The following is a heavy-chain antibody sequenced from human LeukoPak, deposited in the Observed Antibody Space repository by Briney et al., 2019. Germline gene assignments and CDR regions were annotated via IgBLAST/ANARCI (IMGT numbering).Heavy chain of an antibody. CDR2: MSYSGGT. J-gene: IGHJ3*02. Sequence: SETPSLTCTVSGGSISSSSYYWGWIRQPPGKGLEWIGSMSYSGGTYYNPSLKSRLTISLHTSKNQFSLRLSSVTAADTAVYYCARHRRNYDILTGYYAGPLDIWGQGTKVTVSS. D-gene: IGHD3-9*01. CDR1: GGSISSSSYY. V-gene: IGHV4-39*01. CDR3: ARHRRNYDILTGYYAGPLDI.